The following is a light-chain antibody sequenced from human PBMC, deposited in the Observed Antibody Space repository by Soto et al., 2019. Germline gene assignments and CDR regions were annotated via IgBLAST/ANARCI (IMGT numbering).Light chain of an antibody. V-gene: IGLV1-44*01. J-gene: IGLJ2*01. CDR3: EAWDGSLNVVL. CDR2: XNN. Sequence: QSVLTQPPSASGTPGQRVTISCSGSSSNIGTNTVNWYQHLPGSAPKLLIYXNNQXPSXVPDRFSXXKSGTSXXLXISXLXXXXXXXXYCEAWDGSLNVVLFGGGTKLTVL. CDR1: SSNIGTNT.